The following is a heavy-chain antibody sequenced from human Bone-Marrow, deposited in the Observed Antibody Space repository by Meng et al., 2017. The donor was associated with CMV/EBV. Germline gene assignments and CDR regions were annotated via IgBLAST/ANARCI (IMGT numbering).Heavy chain of an antibody. CDR3: ARDRYGAIDY. V-gene: IGHV4-61*01. CDR1: GGSASSGSYY. D-gene: IGHD4-17*01. Sequence: SETLSLTCTISGGSASSGSYYWSWIRQPPGKGLEWIGYIYYSGSTNYNPSLKSRVTISVDTSKNQFSLKLSSVTAADTAVYYCARDRYGAIDYWGQGTLVTFSS. J-gene: IGHJ4*02. CDR2: IYYSGST.